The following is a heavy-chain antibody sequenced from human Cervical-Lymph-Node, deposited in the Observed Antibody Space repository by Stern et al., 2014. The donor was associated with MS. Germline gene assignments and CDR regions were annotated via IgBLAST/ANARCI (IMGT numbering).Heavy chain of an antibody. CDR1: GGSIGSSY. CDR3: ARVVNYDNTCYSDPYNYYGMDV. V-gene: IGHV4-59*01. D-gene: IGHD3-22*01. Sequence: QVQLQESGPGLVKPSETLYLTCSVSGGSIGSSYWNWIRPPHGKGLAWIGYIYYTGMNNDNPSLKSRVTMSVDTSKNQFSLKRSSLTAADTAVYYCARVVNYDNTCYSDPYNYYGMDVWGQGTTVIVS. CDR2: IYYTGMN. J-gene: IGHJ6*02.